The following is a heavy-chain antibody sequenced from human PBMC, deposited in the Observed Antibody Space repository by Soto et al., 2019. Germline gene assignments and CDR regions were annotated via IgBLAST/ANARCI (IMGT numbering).Heavy chain of an antibody. V-gene: IGHV4-4*07. CDR2: IHSSGST. Sequence: SETLSLTCTVSGASMNSYHWSWIRQPAGKGLEWIGHIHSSGSTNYNPSLKSRVTMSVGTSKNQFSLRLMSLTAADTAVYYCARDQGVAAAGITWFDPWGQGSLVTVSS. J-gene: IGHJ5*02. CDR3: ARDQGVAAAGITWFDP. D-gene: IGHD6-13*01. CDR1: GASMNSYH.